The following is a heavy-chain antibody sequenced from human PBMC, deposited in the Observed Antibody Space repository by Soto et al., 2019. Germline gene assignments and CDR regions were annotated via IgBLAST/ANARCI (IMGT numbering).Heavy chain of an antibody. Sequence: PSETLSLTCAVYGGSFRSYYWSWIRQPPGKGLEWIGEITHSRITNHNPSLKSRVTISVDTSKNQFFLNLSSVTAADTAVYYCARGSGNHDYWGQGTLVTVSS. J-gene: IGHJ4*02. CDR3: ARGSGNHDY. V-gene: IGHV4-34*01. CDR2: ITHSRIT. D-gene: IGHD1-26*01. CDR1: GGSFRSYY.